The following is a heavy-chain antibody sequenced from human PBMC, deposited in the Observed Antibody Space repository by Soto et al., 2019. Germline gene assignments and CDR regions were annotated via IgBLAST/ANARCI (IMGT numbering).Heavy chain of an antibody. V-gene: IGHV3-11*01. D-gene: IGHD2-2*01. CDR1: GFTFSDYY. Sequence: GGSLRLSCAASGFTFSDYYMSWIRQAPGKGLEWVSYISSSGSTIYYADSVKGRFTISRDNAKNSLYLQMNSLRAEDTAVYYCAREKYCSSTSCYDDAFDIWGQGTMVTVSS. J-gene: IGHJ3*02. CDR2: ISSSGSTI. CDR3: AREKYCSSTSCYDDAFDI.